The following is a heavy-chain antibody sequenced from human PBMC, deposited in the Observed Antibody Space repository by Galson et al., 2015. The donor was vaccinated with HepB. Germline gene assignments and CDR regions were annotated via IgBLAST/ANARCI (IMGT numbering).Heavy chain of an antibody. Sequence: SLRLSCAASGFTFSNYWVHWVRQAPGKGLVWVSRINSDGSSTNYADSVKGRFTTSRDNAKNTVYLQMNSLRAEDTAVYYCASPSSTTQPRNTFDIWGQGTRVTVSS. J-gene: IGHJ3*02. CDR3: ASPSSTTQPRNTFDI. CDR1: GFTFSNYW. D-gene: IGHD2-2*01. V-gene: IGHV3-74*01. CDR2: INSDGSST.